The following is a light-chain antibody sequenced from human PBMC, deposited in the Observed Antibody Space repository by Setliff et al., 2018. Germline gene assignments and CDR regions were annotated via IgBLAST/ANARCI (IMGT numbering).Light chain of an antibody. Sequence: QAVVTQEPSLTVSPGGAVTLTCGSSTGTVTSGHYPYWFQQKPSQAPKTLIYDTSEKYSWTPARFTGSLLGGKAALTLSGAQPEDEADYYCFLSYSGIVIFGGGTQLTV. CDR2: DTS. J-gene: IGLJ2*01. V-gene: IGLV7-46*01. CDR3: FLSYSGIVI. CDR1: TGTVTSGHY.